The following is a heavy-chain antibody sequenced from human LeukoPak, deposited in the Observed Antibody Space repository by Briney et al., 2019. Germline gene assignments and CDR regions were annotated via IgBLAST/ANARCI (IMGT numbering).Heavy chain of an antibody. Sequence: GGSLRLSCAASGFSFSTYAMSWVRQAPGKGLEWVSGIVGSEGTTHYADSVQGRFTISRDNSKNTLYLQMNSLRAEDTAVYYCAKDVRGYSYGQFDYWGQGALVAVSS. J-gene: IGHJ4*02. D-gene: IGHD5-18*01. CDR3: AKDVRGYSYGQFDY. V-gene: IGHV3-23*01. CDR1: GFSFSTYA. CDR2: IVGSEGTT.